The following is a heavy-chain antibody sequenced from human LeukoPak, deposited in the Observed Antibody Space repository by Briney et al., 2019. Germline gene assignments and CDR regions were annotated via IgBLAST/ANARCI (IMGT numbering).Heavy chain of an antibody. CDR2: ISSSAINI. V-gene: IGHV3-11*01. J-gene: IGHJ4*02. Sequence: GGSLRLSCAASGFTFSDYYMSWIRQAPGKGLEWVSFISSSAINIYYADSVKGRFTISRDSAKDSLYLQVNSLRAEDTAVYYCARLRSSSYYFDYWGQGTLVTVSS. D-gene: IGHD6-6*01. CDR3: ARLRSSSYYFDY. CDR1: GFTFSDYY.